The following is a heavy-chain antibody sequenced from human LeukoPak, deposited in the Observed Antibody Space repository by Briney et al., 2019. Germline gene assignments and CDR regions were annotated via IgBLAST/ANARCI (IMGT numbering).Heavy chain of an antibody. V-gene: IGHV1-24*01. CDR3: ARGGDVVVTGGNWFDP. CDR1: GYTLTELS. D-gene: IGHD2-21*02. J-gene: IGHJ5*02. CDR2: FDPENGEP. Sequence: ASVKVSCKVSGYTLTELSMHWVRQTPGKGLEWMGGFDPENGEPIYAQKFQGRVTITADKSTSTAYMELSSLRSEDTAVYYCARGGDVVVTGGNWFDPWGQGTLVTVSS.